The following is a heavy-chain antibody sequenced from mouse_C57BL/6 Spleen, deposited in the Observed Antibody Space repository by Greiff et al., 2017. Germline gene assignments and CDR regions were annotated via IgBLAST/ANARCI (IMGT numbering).Heavy chain of an antibody. D-gene: IGHD1-1*01. Sequence: QVQLKQPGAELVMPGASVKLSCKASGYTFTSYWMHWVKQRPGQGLEWIGEIDPSDSYTNYNQKFKGKSTLTVDKSSSTAYMQLSSLTSEDSAVYYCASGSSYVGFAYWGQGTLVTVSA. CDR1: GYTFTSYW. J-gene: IGHJ3*01. CDR2: IDPSDSYT. CDR3: ASGSSYVGFAY. V-gene: IGHV1-69*01.